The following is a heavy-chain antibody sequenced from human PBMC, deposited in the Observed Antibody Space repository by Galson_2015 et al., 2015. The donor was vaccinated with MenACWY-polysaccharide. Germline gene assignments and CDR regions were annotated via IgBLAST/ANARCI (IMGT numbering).Heavy chain of an antibody. CDR3: VYASSYHYIFDS. J-gene: IGHJ4*02. D-gene: IGHD5-12*01. Sequence: SETLSLTCSVSGGSISSSNYYWGWIRQSPGKGLEWIGSIHYTGSTYSNPSLKRRLTTSVDSSKNQVSLKLSSVTAADTGVYYCVYASSYHYIFDSWGQGTLVTVSS. CDR1: GGSISSSNYY. V-gene: IGHV4-39*01. CDR2: IHYTGST.